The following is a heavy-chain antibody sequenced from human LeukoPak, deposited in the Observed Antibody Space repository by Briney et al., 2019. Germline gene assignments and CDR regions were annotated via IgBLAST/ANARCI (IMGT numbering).Heavy chain of an antibody. D-gene: IGHD3-9*01. CDR3: ARPTHDIFDY. CDR1: GYTFAKYW. Sequence: GESLKISCQASGYTFAKYWIGWVRQMPGKGLEWMGIIYPGDSDTRYGRSFQGQVTISVDKSINTAYLQWIRLKASDTAMYYCARPTHDIFDYWGQGTLVTVSS. J-gene: IGHJ4*02. CDR2: IYPGDSDT. V-gene: IGHV5-51*01.